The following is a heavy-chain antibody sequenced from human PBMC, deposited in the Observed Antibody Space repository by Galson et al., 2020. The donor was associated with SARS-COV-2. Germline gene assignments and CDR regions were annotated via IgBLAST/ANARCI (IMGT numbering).Heavy chain of an antibody. J-gene: IGHJ6*03. V-gene: IGHV3-23*01. CDR1: GFTFSSSA. CDR2: ISGGGDGT. D-gene: IGHD3-22*01. Sequence: GESLKISCEASGFTFSSSAMNWVRQAPGKGLEWVSTISGGGDGTYYADSAKGRFTISRDNSKNTLYLQLSSLRAEDTAIYYCAKDMASSGYYYNYYYYMDVWGKGTTVTVSS. CDR3: AKDMASSGYYYNYYYYMDV.